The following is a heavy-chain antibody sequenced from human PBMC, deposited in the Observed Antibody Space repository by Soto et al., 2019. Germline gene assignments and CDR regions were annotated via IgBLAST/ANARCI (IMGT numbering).Heavy chain of an antibody. D-gene: IGHD3-10*01. Sequence: QEQLVQSGAEVQKPGASVKVSCKASGYSFNAYYMHWVRQAPGQGLEWMGWINPDSGDTNFAAKFQGRVTMTRDTSINTAYMELSRLRSDDTAVYYCARGDFYNSGQSQFWGQGSLVTVSS. CDR1: GYSFNAYY. J-gene: IGHJ4*02. CDR3: ARGDFYNSGQSQF. V-gene: IGHV1-2*02. CDR2: INPDSGDT.